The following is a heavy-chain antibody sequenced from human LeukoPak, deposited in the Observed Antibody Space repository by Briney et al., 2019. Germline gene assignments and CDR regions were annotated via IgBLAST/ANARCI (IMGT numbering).Heavy chain of an antibody. J-gene: IGHJ5*02. Sequence: PGGSLRLSCAASGFTFSDHYMDWARQAPGKGLEWVGRVRGKTNSYTTEYAASVKGRFTISRDDSKNSLYLQMNSLRAEDTAVYYCAKDQRRWELLMVSFWFDPWGQGTLVTVSS. D-gene: IGHD1-26*01. V-gene: IGHV3-72*01. CDR1: GFTFSDHY. CDR3: AKDQRRWELLMVSFWFDP. CDR2: VRGKTNSYTT.